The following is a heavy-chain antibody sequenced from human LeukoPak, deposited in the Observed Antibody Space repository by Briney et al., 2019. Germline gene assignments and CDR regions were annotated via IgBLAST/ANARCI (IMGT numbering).Heavy chain of an antibody. CDR3: ARSLDVGGDY. CDR2: IAVYNGDT. D-gene: IGHD5-12*01. CDR1: GYTFNTFG. J-gene: IGHJ4*02. V-gene: IGHV1-18*01. Sequence: ASVKVSCKASGYTFNTFGITWVRQAPGQGLEWLGWIAVYNGDTNYAQKFQGRVTMTRDMSTSTVYMELSSLRSEDTAVYYCARSLDVGGDYWGQGTLVTVSS.